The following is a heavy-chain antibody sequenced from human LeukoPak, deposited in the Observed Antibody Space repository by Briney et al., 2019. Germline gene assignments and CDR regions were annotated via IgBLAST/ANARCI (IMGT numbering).Heavy chain of an antibody. CDR3: ARDFGQYKLNGGYYFDY. CDR1: GFTFSDYY. CDR2: ISTSGTTI. J-gene: IGHJ4*02. D-gene: IGHD3-10*01. Sequence: GGSLRLSCLASGFTFSDYYMNWIRYTPGKGLEWISYISTSGTTISYADSVKGRFTISRDNGRNSLYLQMNSLRVEDTAVYYCARDFGQYKLNGGYYFDYWGQGTLVTVS. V-gene: IGHV3-11*04.